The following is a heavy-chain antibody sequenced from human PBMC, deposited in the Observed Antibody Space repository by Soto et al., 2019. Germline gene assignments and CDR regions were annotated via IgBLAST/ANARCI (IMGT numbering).Heavy chain of an antibody. Sequence: SETLSLTCAVSGYSISSGYYWCWIRQPPGKGLEWIGSIYHSGSTYYNPSLKSRVTISVDTSKNQFSLKLSSVTAADTAVYYCASFLGVRLGDFDYWGQGTRVTVSS. CDR3: ASFLGVRLGDFDY. V-gene: IGHV4-38-2*01. CDR2: IYHSGST. D-gene: IGHD3-16*01. CDR1: GYSISSGYY. J-gene: IGHJ4*02.